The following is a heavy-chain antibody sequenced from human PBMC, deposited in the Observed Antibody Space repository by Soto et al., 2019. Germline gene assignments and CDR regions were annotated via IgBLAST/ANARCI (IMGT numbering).Heavy chain of an antibody. CDR2: ISGSGGTT. J-gene: IGHJ1*01. D-gene: IGHD6-13*01. V-gene: IGHV3-23*01. CDR1: GFSFSTYA. Sequence: EVQLLESGGGLVQPEGSLRLSCAASGFSFSTYAMSWVRQAPGKGLEWVSGISGSGGTTYYADSVKGQFTISRDNSKNTLYLQVNSIRAEDTAVYYCAKDQAAAGTISRYFQHWGQGTLVTVSS. CDR3: AKDQAAAGTISRYFQH.